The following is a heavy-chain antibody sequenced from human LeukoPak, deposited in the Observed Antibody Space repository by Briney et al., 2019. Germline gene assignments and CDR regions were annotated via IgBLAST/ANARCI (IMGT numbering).Heavy chain of an antibody. CDR3: ARGYYDSSGYYPNWFDP. V-gene: IGHV3-7*01. D-gene: IGHD3-22*01. Sequence: GGSLRLSCAASGFTFSSYWMSWVRQAPGKGLEWVANIKQDGGEQYCVDSVKGRFTISRDNAKNSLYLQMNSLRAEDTAVYYCARGYYDSSGYYPNWFDPWGQGTLVTVSS. J-gene: IGHJ5*02. CDR2: IKQDGGEQ. CDR1: GFTFSSYW.